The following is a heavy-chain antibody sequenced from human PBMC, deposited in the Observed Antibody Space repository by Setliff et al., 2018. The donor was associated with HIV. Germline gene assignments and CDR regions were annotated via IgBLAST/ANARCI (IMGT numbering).Heavy chain of an antibody. CDR3: ARGIGDRGYFDY. D-gene: IGHD3-10*01. J-gene: IGHJ4*02. Sequence: SETLSLTCAVYGGSFSGYYWSWIRQPPGKGLEWIGEINHSGSTNYNPSLKSRVTISVDTSKNQFSLKLSSVTAADTAVYYCARGIGDRGYFDYWGQGTRVTVSS. V-gene: IGHV4-34*01. CDR1: GGSFSGYY. CDR2: INHSGST.